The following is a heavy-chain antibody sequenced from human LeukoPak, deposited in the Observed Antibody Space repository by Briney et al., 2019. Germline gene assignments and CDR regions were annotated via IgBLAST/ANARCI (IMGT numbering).Heavy chain of an antibody. CDR2: IYYSGST. D-gene: IGHD5-24*01. V-gene: IGHV4-59*01. CDR3: ARANGYNSPNDY. CDR1: GGSISSYY. J-gene: IGHJ4*02. Sequence: PSETLSLTCTVSGGSISSYYWSWIRQPPGKGLEWIGYIYYSGSTNYNPSLKSRVTISVDTSKNQFSLKLSSVTAADTAVYYCARANGYNSPNDYWGQGTLVTVSS.